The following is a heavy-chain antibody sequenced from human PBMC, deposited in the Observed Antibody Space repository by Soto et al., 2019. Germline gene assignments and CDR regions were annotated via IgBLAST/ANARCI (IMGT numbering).Heavy chain of an antibody. CDR2: IYYSGST. CDR1: GGSISSGGYS. Sequence: ETLSLTCAVSGGSISSGGYSWSWIRQPPGKGLEWIGYIYYSGSTNYNPSLKSRVTISVDTSKNQFSLKLSSVTAADTAVYYCARALGYCSGGSCSPPYYYGMDVWGQGTTVTVSS. D-gene: IGHD2-15*01. V-gene: IGHV4-61*08. J-gene: IGHJ6*02. CDR3: ARALGYCSGGSCSPPYYYGMDV.